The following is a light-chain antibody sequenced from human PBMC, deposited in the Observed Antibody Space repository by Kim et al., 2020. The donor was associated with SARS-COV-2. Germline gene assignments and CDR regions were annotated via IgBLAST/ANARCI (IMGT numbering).Light chain of an antibody. J-gene: IGKJ1*01. CDR3: QRYNTAPWT. CDR1: QDISKL. CDR2: RAY. V-gene: IGKV1-27*01. Sequence: DIQMTQSPSSLSASVGDRVTITCRSSQDISKLLAWYQQKPGKAPNLLIFRAYVLQSGVPSRFSGGGSGTDFTLTISSLQPEDVATYYCQRYNTAPWTFCQGTKVDIK.